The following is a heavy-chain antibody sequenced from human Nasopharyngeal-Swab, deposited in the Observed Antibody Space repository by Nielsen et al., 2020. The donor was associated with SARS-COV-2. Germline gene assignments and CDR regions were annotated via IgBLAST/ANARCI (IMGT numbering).Heavy chain of an antibody. V-gene: IGHV4-39*07. CDR2: INHNERT. J-gene: IGHJ6*02. CDR3: ARAGRVGDAYTGLDV. CDR1: GGSISSSRYY. D-gene: IGHD5-24*01. Sequence: SETMSLTCTVSGGSISSSRYYWNWIRQAPGAGLEWIGEINHNERTNYNPSLKSRIAMLVDTSNNQVSLKVSSVSAGDTAVYYCARAGRVGDAYTGLDVWGQGTTVTVSS.